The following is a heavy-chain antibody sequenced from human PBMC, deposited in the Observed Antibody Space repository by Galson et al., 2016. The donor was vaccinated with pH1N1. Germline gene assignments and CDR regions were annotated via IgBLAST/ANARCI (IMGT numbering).Heavy chain of an antibody. Sequence: SLRLSCAASGFTFNDYAMHWVRLLPGKGLEWVSGISWNSGNIDYADSVKGRFTVSRDKAESSLHLQMNSLRPEDTAFYFCAKVMVQAGLQGDAFDVWGPGTMVAVSS. D-gene: IGHD2-2*01. V-gene: IGHV3-9*01. CDR3: AKVMVQAGLQGDAFDV. CDR2: ISWNSGNI. J-gene: IGHJ3*01. CDR1: GFTFNDYA.